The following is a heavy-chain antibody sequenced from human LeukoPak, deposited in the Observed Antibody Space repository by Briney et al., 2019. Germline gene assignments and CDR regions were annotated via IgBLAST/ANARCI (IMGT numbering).Heavy chain of an antibody. CDR2: VKHDGSEK. D-gene: IGHD3-10*01. J-gene: IGHJ4*02. V-gene: IGHV3-7*01. CDR3: AKFKGHYGDSEYYFDY. CDR1: GFTFSTYW. Sequence: GGSLRLSCAAASGFTFSTYWMSWVRQAPGKGLEWVANVKHDGSEKSYVDSVKGRFTISRDNAKNSLYLQMNSLRAEDTAVYYCAKFKGHYGDSEYYFDYWGQGTLVTVSS.